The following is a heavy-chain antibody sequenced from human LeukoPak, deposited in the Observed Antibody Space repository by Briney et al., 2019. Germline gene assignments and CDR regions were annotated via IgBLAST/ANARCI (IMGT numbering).Heavy chain of an antibody. V-gene: IGHV4-59*01. CDR3: ARDNGEYYFDY. CDR2: IYYSGST. J-gene: IGHJ4*02. CDR1: GGSISSYY. Sequence: SETLSLTCTVSGGSISSYYWSWIRQPPGKGLEWIGYIYYSGSTNYNPSLKSRVTISVDTSKNQLSLKLSSVTAADTAVYYCARDNGEYYFDYWGQGTLVTVSS. D-gene: IGHD3-10*01.